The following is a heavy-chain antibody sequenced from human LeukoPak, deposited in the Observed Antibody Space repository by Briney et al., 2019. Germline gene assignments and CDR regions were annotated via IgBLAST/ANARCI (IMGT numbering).Heavy chain of an antibody. J-gene: IGHJ3*02. CDR1: GGTFSSYA. D-gene: IGHD5-24*01. V-gene: IGHV1-69*06. Sequence: GASVKVSCKASGGTFSSYAISWVRRAPGQGLEWMGGIIPIFGTANYAQKFQGRATITADKSTSTAYMELSSLRSEDTAVYYCARGGWLQLLSAFDIWGQGTMVTASS. CDR3: ARGGWLQLLSAFDI. CDR2: IIPIFGTA.